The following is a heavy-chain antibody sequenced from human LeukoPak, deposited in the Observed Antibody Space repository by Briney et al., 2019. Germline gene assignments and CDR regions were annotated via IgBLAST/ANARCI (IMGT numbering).Heavy chain of an antibody. D-gene: IGHD2-15*01. V-gene: IGHV1-46*01. CDR1: GYTFTSYY. Sequence: ASVKVSCKASGYTFTSYYMHWVRQARGQGLEWMGVINPSGDGTSYAQKFQGRVTMTRNASTSTVYMELSSLRSEDTAVYYCARTCCSETSKFDYWGQGTLVTVSS. CDR2: INPSGDGT. J-gene: IGHJ4*02. CDR3: ARTCCSETSKFDY.